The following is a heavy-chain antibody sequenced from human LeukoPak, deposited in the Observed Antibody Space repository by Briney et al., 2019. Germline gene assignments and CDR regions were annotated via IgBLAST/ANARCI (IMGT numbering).Heavy chain of an antibody. Sequence: GASVTVSCKASGYTLTAYYMHWVRQAPGQGLEWMGWINPNSGGTNYAQKFQGRVTMTRDTSISTAYMELSRLRSDDTAVYYCARGLWFGELFDYWGQGTLVTVSS. CDR3: ARGLWFGELFDY. J-gene: IGHJ4*02. CDR2: INPNSGGT. V-gene: IGHV1-2*02. D-gene: IGHD3-10*01. CDR1: GYTLTAYY.